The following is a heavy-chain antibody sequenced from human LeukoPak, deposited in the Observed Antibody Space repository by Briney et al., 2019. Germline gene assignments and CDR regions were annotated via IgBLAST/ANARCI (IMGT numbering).Heavy chain of an antibody. J-gene: IGHJ6*02. V-gene: IGHV3-30*18. CDR1: GFTFSSYG. D-gene: IGHD6-25*01. Sequence: GGSLRLSCAASGFTFSSYGIHWVRQAPGKGLEWVAVISYVGDDQFYAESVKGRFTISRDNSEKTVFLQMNSLRGEDTAVYYCAKDRSSGPHYYYGMDVWAKGPRSSSL. CDR2: ISYVGDDQ. CDR3: AKDRSSGPHYYYGMDV.